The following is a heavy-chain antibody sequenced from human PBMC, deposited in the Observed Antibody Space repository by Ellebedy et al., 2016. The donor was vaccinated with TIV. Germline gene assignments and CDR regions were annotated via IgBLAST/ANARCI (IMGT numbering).Heavy chain of an antibody. D-gene: IGHD2-8*02. Sequence: GSLRLXXTVSGGSISSSFYYWGWIRQPPGKGLEWIGSIYYSERTYYNPSLKSRVTISVDTSKNQFSLKLRSVTAADTAVYYCARTSRHVLVTFDPWGQGILVTVSS. V-gene: IGHV4-39*07. CDR2: IYYSERT. CDR1: GGSISSSFYY. J-gene: IGHJ5*02. CDR3: ARTSRHVLVTFDP.